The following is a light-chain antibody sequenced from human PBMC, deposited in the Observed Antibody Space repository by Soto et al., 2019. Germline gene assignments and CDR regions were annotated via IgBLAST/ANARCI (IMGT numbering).Light chain of an antibody. CDR3: YQYGSTPPT. V-gene: IGKV3-20*01. CDR2: GAS. Sequence: EIVLKQSPGTLSLSPGERATLSCRASQSVSTYLAWYQQKPGQAPRLLIYGASTRATGIPDRFSGSGSGTDFTLTISRLEPEDFVVFYCYQYGSTPPTFGQGTKVDIK. J-gene: IGKJ1*01. CDR1: QSVSTY.